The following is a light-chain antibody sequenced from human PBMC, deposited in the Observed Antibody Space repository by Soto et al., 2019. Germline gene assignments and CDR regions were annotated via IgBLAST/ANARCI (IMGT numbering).Light chain of an antibody. CDR3: QQYNKWPYT. CDR1: ESLTSR. J-gene: IGKJ2*01. Sequence: EMVMTQSPATLSVSPGERATLFCRASESLTSRLAWYQQKPGQAPRLLIYGASIRATGVPARFSGDGSETEFTLTISGLQSEDSAVYFCQQYNKWPYTFAQGTNLEIK. CDR2: GAS. V-gene: IGKV3-15*01.